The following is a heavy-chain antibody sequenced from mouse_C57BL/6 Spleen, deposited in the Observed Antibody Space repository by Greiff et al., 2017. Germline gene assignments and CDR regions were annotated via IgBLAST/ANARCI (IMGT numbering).Heavy chain of an antibody. Sequence: QVQLQQSGPELVKPGASVKISCKASGYAFSSSWMNWVKQRPGTGLEWIGRIYPGDGDTNYNGKFKGKATLTADKSSSTAYMQLSSLTSEDSAVYFCAREHYYGSSPYAMDYWGQGTSVTVSS. CDR3: AREHYYGSSPYAMDY. CDR2: IYPGDGDT. J-gene: IGHJ4*01. CDR1: GYAFSSSW. V-gene: IGHV1-82*01. D-gene: IGHD1-1*01.